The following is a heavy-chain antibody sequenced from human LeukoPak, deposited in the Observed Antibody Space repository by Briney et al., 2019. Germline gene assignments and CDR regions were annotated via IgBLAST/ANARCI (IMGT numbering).Heavy chain of an antibody. D-gene: IGHD5-18*01. CDR3: ATVSGVSDTAMDIQRRYYFDY. J-gene: IGHJ4*02. CDR1: GYTLTELS. CDR2: FDPEDGET. Sequence: GASVKVSCKVSGYTLTELSMHWVRQAPGKGLEWMGGFDPEDGETIYAQKFQGRVTMTEDTSTDTAYMELSSLRSEDTAVYYCATVSGVSDTAMDIQRRYYFDYWGQGTLVTVSS. V-gene: IGHV1-24*01.